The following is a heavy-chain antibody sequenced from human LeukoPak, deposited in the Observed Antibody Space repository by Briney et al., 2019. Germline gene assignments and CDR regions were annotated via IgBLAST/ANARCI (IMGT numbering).Heavy chain of an antibody. CDR3: ARDSWDRSGPLAVDY. V-gene: IGHV3-53*01. Sequence: GGSLRLSCVASGFTVSTNYMSWVRQAPGKGLEWVSVFYRGGNTYYADSVKGRFTISRDTSKNTLYLQMDSLRAEDTAVYYCARDSWDRSGPLAVDYWGQGTLVTVSS. D-gene: IGHD3-22*01. CDR1: GFTVSTNY. CDR2: FYRGGNT. J-gene: IGHJ4*02.